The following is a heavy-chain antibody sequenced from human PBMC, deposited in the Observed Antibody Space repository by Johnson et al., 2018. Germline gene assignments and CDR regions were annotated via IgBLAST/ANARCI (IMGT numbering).Heavy chain of an antibody. CDR1: GFTFSNYW. Sequence: VQLQESGGGLVPPGGSVRLSCAASGFTFSNYWMHWVRQAPGKGLVWVSRIIRDGSSTSDADSVKGRFTISRDNAKNTLYLQMNSLRAEDTGVYYCARDAWDPNGDAFDIWGQGTMVTVSS. CDR2: IIRDGSST. CDR3: ARDAWDPNGDAFDI. V-gene: IGHV3-74*01. D-gene: IGHD1-26*01. J-gene: IGHJ3*02.